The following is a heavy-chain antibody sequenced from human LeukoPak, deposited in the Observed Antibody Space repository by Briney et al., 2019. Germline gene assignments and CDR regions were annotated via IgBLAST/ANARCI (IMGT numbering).Heavy chain of an antibody. V-gene: IGHV4-39*01. J-gene: IGHJ3*02. CDR2: IYYSGTT. Sequence: SETLSLTCSVSGGSISSPNHDWAWIRQPPGQGLEWIGSIYYSGTTYYNLSLKSRVTLSVDTSKNQFSLKLTSVTAADTAIYYCARRNDFDIWGQGTMVTVSS. CDR1: GGSISSPNHD. CDR3: ARRNDFDI.